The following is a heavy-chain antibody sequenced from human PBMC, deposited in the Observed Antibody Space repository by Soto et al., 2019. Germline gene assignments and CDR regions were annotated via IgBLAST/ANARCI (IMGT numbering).Heavy chain of an antibody. V-gene: IGHV3-7*03. CDR2: INQSGSDK. J-gene: IGHJ4*02. Sequence: GGSLRLSCAASGFTFSSYWMSWVHQAPGKGLEWVANINQSGSDKYYVDSVKGRFTISRDNSKNTLYLQMNSLRAEDTAVYYCAGGSSGWLIFDYWGQGTLVTVSS. CDR1: GFTFSSYW. CDR3: AGGSSGWLIFDY. D-gene: IGHD6-19*01.